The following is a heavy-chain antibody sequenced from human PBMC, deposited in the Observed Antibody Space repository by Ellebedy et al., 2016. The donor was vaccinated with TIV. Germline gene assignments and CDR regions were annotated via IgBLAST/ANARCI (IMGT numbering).Heavy chain of an antibody. V-gene: IGHV1-69*02. CDR2: IIPILGIA. Sequence: AASVKVSCKASGGTFSSYPISWVRQAPGQGLEWMGRIIPILGIANYAQKFQGRVTITADKSTSIAYMELSSLRTEDTAVYYWAAGNDGGWFDPWGQGTLVTVSS. D-gene: IGHD1-1*01. J-gene: IGHJ5*02. CDR3: AAGNDGGWFDP. CDR1: GGTFSSYP.